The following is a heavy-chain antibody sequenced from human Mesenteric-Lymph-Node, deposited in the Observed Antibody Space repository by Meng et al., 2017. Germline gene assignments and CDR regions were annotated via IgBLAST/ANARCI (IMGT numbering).Heavy chain of an antibody. J-gene: IGHJ6*02. CDR2: ISSSSTI. Sequence: GGSLRLSCAASGFTFSDYYMNWVRQAPGKGLEWVSSISSSSTIYYADSVKGRFTISRDNAKNSLYLQMNSLRAEDTAVYYCARLGYCSSTSCYWWGYYYYGMDVWGQGTTVTVSS. CDR3: ARLGYCSSTSCYWWGYYYYGMDV. D-gene: IGHD2-2*01. CDR1: GFTFSDYY. V-gene: IGHV3-69-1*01.